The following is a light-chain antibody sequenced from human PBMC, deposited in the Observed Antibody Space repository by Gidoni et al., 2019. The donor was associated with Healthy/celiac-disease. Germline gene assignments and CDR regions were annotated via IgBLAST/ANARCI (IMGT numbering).Light chain of an antibody. Sequence: DTQMTHSPSSLSASVGDRVTITCRASQSISSYLNWYQQKPGKAPKLLIYAASSLQSGVPSRFSGSGSGTDFTLTISSLQPEDFATYYCQQSYSTPKTFGGGTKVEIK. CDR1: QSISSY. V-gene: IGKV1-39*01. CDR3: QQSYSTPKT. J-gene: IGKJ4*01. CDR2: AAS.